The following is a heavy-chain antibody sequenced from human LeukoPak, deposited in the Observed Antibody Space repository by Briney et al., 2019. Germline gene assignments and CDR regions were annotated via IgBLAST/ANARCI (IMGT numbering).Heavy chain of an antibody. CDR1: GFTFSSYA. CDR3: AKDYDSSSWFDWFDP. J-gene: IGHJ5*02. Sequence: GGSLRLSCAASGFTFSSYAMSWVRQAPGKGLEWVSAISGSGGSTYYADSVKGRFTISRDNSKNTLYLQMNSLRAEDTAVYYCAKDYDSSSWFDWFDPWGQGTLVTVSS. V-gene: IGHV3-23*01. D-gene: IGHD6-13*01. CDR2: ISGSGGST.